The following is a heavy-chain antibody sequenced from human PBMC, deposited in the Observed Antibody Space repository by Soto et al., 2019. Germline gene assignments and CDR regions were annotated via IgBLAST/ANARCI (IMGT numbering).Heavy chain of an antibody. J-gene: IGHJ6*02. D-gene: IGHD2-2*01. V-gene: IGHV5-10-1*01. CDR2: IDPIDSHT. CDR1: GYSFTNYW. Sequence: ESLKISGKGSGYSFTNYWISWVRQMPGKGLEWMGRIDPIDSHTTYSPSFQGHVTISTDKSINTAYLQWSSLKASDTAMYYCARRYCSSATCPRNYYGMDVWGQGTTVTVSS. CDR3: ARRYCSSATCPRNYYGMDV.